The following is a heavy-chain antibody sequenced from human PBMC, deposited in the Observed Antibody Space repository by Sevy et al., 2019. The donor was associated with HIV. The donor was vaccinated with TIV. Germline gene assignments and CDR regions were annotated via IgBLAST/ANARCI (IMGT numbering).Heavy chain of an antibody. Sequence: GGSLRLSCAASGVTFSSYGIHWVRQAPGKGLEWVAVISYDGSKKNHAESMKARFTISRDNSKNTLYLEMSSLRPEDTAVYYCAHSSGLYGYYYGMDVWGQGTTVTVSS. CDR2: ISYDGSKK. CDR3: AHSSGLYGYYYGMDV. J-gene: IGHJ6*02. D-gene: IGHD4-17*01. CDR1: GVTFSSYG. V-gene: IGHV3-30*03.